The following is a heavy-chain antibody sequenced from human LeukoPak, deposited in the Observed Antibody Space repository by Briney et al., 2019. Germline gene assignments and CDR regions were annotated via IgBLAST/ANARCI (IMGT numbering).Heavy chain of an antibody. CDR3: ARVVRGVNWFDP. V-gene: IGHV1-8*01. D-gene: IGHD3-10*01. CDR2: MNPDSGNT. CDR1: GYTFTSYD. J-gene: IGHJ5*02. Sequence: ASVKVSCKASGYTFTSYDTNWVRQATGQGLEWMGWMNPDSGNTGYAQKFQGRVTMTRNTSISTAYMELSSLRSEDTAVYYCARVVRGVNWFDPWGQGTLVTVSS.